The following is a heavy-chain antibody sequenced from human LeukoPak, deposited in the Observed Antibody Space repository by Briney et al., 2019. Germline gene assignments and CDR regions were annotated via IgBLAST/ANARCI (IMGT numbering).Heavy chain of an antibody. J-gene: IGHJ3*02. CDR2: ISSSSSHI. D-gene: IGHD3-22*01. CDR3: ARDGWYYDSSGYYRPPFDI. Sequence: GGSLRLSCVASGFTFSSYSMNWVRQAPGKGLEWVSSISSSSSHIYYADSVKGRFTISRDNAKNSLYLQMNSLRAEDTAVYYCARDGWYYDSSGYYRPPFDIWGQGTMVTVSS. CDR1: GFTFSSYS. V-gene: IGHV3-21*01.